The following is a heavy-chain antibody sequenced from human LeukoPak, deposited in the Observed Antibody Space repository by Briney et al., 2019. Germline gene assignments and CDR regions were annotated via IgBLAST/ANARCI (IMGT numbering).Heavy chain of an antibody. CDR3: ANGTKYYYDSSGYYFGY. J-gene: IGHJ4*02. D-gene: IGHD3-22*01. Sequence: SDTLSLTCTVSGGSISSYYWSWIRQPPGKGLEWIGYIYYSGSTNYNPSLKSRVTISVDTSKNQFSLKLSSVTAADTAVYYCANGTKYYYDSSGYYFGYWGQGTLVTVSS. V-gene: IGHV4-59*07. CDR1: GGSISSYY. CDR2: IYYSGST.